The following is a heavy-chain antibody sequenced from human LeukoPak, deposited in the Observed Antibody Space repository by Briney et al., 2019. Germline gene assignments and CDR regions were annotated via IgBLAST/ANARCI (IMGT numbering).Heavy chain of an antibody. J-gene: IGHJ4*02. CDR3: ASSGGDFWSGYHSSFDY. CDR1: SGSISSSSYY. CDR2: IYYGGST. V-gene: IGHV4-39*01. D-gene: IGHD3-3*01. Sequence: SETLSLTCTVSSGSISSSSYYWDWIRQPPGKGLEWIGTIYYGGSTYYNPSLRSRVSMSVDTSQNQFSLKLSSLTAADTAVLYCASSGGDFWSGYHSSFDYWGQGTLVTVSS.